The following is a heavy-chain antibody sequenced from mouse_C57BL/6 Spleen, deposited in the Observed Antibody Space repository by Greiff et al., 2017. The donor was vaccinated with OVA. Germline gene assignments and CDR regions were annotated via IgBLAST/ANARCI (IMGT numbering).Heavy chain of an antibody. CDR3: ARDGYDDGDYFDD. CDR1: GYTFTSYW. CDR2: IDPSDSYT. J-gene: IGHJ2*01. Sequence: QVQLQQPGAELVMPGASVKLSCKASGYTFTSYWMHWVKQRPGQGLEWIGEIDPSDSYTNYNQKFKGKSTLTVDKSSSTAYMQLSSLTSEDSAVYYCARDGYDDGDYFDDWGQGTTLTVSA. V-gene: IGHV1-69*01. D-gene: IGHD2-2*01.